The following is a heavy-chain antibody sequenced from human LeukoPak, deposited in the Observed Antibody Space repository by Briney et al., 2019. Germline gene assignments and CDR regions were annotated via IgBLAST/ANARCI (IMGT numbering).Heavy chain of an antibody. Sequence: GGSLRLSCAASGFTFSSYAMSWVRQAPGKGLEWVSTISGSGDKTYYADSVKGRFTISRDNSKNTLYLQVNILRAEDSALYYCAKDGFRGDCIGGRCYPFDPWGQGTLVTVSS. CDR1: GFTFSSYA. J-gene: IGHJ5*02. CDR2: ISGSGDKT. V-gene: IGHV3-23*01. CDR3: AKDGFRGDCIGGRCYPFDP. D-gene: IGHD2-15*01.